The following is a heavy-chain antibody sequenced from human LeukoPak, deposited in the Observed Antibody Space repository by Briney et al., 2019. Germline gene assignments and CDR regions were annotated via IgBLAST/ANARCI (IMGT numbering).Heavy chain of an antibody. V-gene: IGHV4-34*01. CDR2: IEHSGRT. CDR3: ARGRLMKPFDN. CDR1: SESFINYY. Sequence: SETLSLTCAVSSESFINYYWNWIRQPPGKGLEWIGEIEHSGRTTYNPSLESRVSISMDTSKKQFSLNVTSVTAADTAVYYCARGRLMKPFDNWGQGTLVAVSS. D-gene: IGHD3-16*01. J-gene: IGHJ4*02.